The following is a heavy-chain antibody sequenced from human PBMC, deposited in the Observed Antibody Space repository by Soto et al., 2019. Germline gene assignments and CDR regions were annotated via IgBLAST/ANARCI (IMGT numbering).Heavy chain of an antibody. CDR3: AKDLSVSAASYYYGMDV. Sequence: GGSLRLSCAASGFTFSSYAMSWVRQAPGKGLEWVSAISGSGGSTYYADSVKGRFTISRDNSKNTLYLQMNSLRAEDTAVYYCAKDLSVSAASYYYGMDVWGQGTTVTVSS. CDR1: GFTFSSYA. V-gene: IGHV3-23*01. CDR2: ISGSGGST. J-gene: IGHJ6*02.